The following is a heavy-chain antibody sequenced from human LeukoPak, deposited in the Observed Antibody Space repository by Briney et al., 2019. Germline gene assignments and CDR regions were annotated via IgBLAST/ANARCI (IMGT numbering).Heavy chain of an antibody. J-gene: IGHJ4*02. Sequence: GGSLRLSCSPSGFPFSRFTMNWVHQAPGKGREWVAYLTRSSTTISYTASVKGRSTISRDNTKTSLYLKMNRLRTEDTAVYYCARVIGSYADSASWGPGTLVTASS. CDR1: GFPFSRFT. CDR2: LTRSSTTI. CDR3: ARVIGSYADSAS. V-gene: IGHV3-48*04. D-gene: IGHD1-26*01.